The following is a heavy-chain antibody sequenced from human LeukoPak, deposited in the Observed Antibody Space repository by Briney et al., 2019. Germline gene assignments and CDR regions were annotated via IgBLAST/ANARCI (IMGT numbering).Heavy chain of an antibody. CDR3: ATPIAAAGRSY. CDR2: IYYSGST. V-gene: IGHV4-59*12. CDR1: GGSISSYY. J-gene: IGHJ4*02. Sequence: PSETLSLTCTVSGGSISSYYWSWIRQPPGKGLEWIGYIYYSGSTNYNPSLKSRVTISVDTSKNQFSLKLSSVTAADTAVYYCATPIAAAGRSYWGQGTLVTVSS. D-gene: IGHD6-13*01.